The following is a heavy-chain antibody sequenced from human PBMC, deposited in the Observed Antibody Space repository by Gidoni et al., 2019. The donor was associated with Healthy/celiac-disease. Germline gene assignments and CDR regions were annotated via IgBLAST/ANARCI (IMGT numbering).Heavy chain of an antibody. CDR3: ATAGGELFSYYYYMDV. Sequence: EVQLVQSGAEVKKPGESLRISCKGSGYSFTSYWISWVRQMPGKGLEWMGRIAPSDSYTNYSPSFQGHVTISADKSISTAYLQWSSLKASDTAMYYCATAGGELFSYYYYMDVWGKGTTVTVSS. D-gene: IGHD3-10*01. CDR1: GYSFTSYW. CDR2: IAPSDSYT. V-gene: IGHV5-10-1*03. J-gene: IGHJ6*03.